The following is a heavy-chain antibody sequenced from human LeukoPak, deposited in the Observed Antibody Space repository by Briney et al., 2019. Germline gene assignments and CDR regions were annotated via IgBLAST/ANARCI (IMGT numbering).Heavy chain of an antibody. J-gene: IGHJ5*02. CDR2: IYHSGST. D-gene: IGHD1-26*01. CDR1: GGSISSSNW. Sequence: PSETLSLTCAVSGGSISSSNWWRWVRQPPGKGLEWIGEIYHSGSTKYNPSLKSRVTISVDTSKNQFSLKLNSVTAADTAVYYCARSRIGWFDPWGQGTLVTVSS. CDR3: ARSRIGWFDP. V-gene: IGHV4-4*02.